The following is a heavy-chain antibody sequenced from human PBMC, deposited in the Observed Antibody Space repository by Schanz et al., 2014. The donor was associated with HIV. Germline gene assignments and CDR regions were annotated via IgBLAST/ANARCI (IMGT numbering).Heavy chain of an antibody. V-gene: IGHV3-7*01. Sequence: EVQLVESGGGLVQPGGSLRLSCAASGFTFSDYWMSWVRQAPGKGLEWVANINHDGSVKGYLASVKGRFTISRDNAKNSLYLQMNSLRDEDTAVYYCARGATTYSSGYYYPDYWGQGTLVTVSS. CDR3: ARGATTYSSGYYYPDY. CDR1: GFTFSDYW. D-gene: IGHD3-22*01. J-gene: IGHJ4*02. CDR2: INHDGSVK.